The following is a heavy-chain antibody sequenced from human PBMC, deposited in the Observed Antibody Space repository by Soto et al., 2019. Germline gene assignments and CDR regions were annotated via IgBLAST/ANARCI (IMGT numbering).Heavy chain of an antibody. V-gene: IGHV4-39*01. CDR3: ARHNYDFWSGYYPNNWFDP. D-gene: IGHD3-3*01. J-gene: IGHJ5*02. Sequence: KPSETLSLTCTVSGGSISSSSYYRGWIRQPPGKGLEWIGSIYYSGSTYYNPSLKSRVTISVDTSKNQFSLKLSSVTAADTAVYYCARHNYDFWSGYYPNNWFDPWGQGTLVTVSS. CDR1: GGSISSSSYY. CDR2: IYYSGST.